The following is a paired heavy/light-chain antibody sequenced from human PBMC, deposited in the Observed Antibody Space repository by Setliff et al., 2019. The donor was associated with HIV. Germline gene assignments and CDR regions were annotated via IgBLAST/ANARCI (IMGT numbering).Light chain of an antibody. V-gene: IGKV1-33*01. CDR2: DAS. Sequence: DIQMTQSPSSLSASVGDRVTITCQASQDISNYLNWYQQKPGKAPKLLIYDASNLETGVPSRFSGSGSGTDFTFTISSLQPEDIATYYCQQYDNFFGPGTKVDIK. CDR1: QDISNY. CDR3: QQYDNF. J-gene: IGKJ3*01.
Heavy chain of an antibody. Sequence: QVQLVQSGAEVKKPGSSVKVSCKASGGTFSSYAISWVRQAPGQGLEWMGRIIPIFGTANYAQKFQGRVTITADESTSTAYMELSSLRSEDTAVYYCASFDISVRNYGSGSYGLADWGQGTLVTVSS. D-gene: IGHD3-10*01. CDR3: ASFDISVRNYGSGSYGLAD. V-gene: IGHV1-69*13. J-gene: IGHJ4*02. CDR1: GGTFSSYA. CDR2: IIPIFGTA.